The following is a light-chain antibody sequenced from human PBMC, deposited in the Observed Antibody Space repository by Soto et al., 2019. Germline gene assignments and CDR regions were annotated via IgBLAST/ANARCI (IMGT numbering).Light chain of an antibody. CDR2: GAS. Sequence: EIVLTQSPGTLSLSPGERATLSCRASQSVSSTYLAWYQEKPGQAPRLLIHGASNRATDIPDRFSGSVSGTEFTLTISRLEPEDVAVYYCQQYAGSPLTFGGGTKVEIK. CDR1: QSVSSTY. CDR3: QQYAGSPLT. J-gene: IGKJ4*01. V-gene: IGKV3-20*01.